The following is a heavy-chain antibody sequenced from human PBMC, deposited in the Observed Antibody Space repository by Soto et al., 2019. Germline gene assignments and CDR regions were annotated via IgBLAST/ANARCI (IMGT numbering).Heavy chain of an antibody. CDR1: GGSVSIGSYY. V-gene: IGHV4-61*01. D-gene: IGHD3-3*01. CDR2: IYYSGST. Sequence: SETRSLTCTVSGGSVSIGSYYWSWIRQPPGKGLEWIGYIYYSGSTNYNPSLKSRVTISVDTSKNQFSLKLSSVTAADTAVYYCARVAVYYDSTDFDYWGQGTLVTSPQ. J-gene: IGHJ4*02. CDR3: ARVAVYYDSTDFDY.